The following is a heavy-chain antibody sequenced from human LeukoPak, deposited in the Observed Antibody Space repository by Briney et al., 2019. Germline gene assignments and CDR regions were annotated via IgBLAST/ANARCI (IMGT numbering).Heavy chain of an antibody. CDR1: GGSVSGSY. CDR2: INHSGST. Sequence: TSETLSLTCAVYGGSVSGSYFTWIRQPPGRGLEWIGEINHSGSTNYNPSLKSRVTISADTSRNQFSLKLTSVTAADTAVYFCARRATMIRGIVETWGQGILVTVSA. D-gene: IGHD3-10*01. CDR3: ARRATMIRGIVET. J-gene: IGHJ4*02. V-gene: IGHV4-34*01.